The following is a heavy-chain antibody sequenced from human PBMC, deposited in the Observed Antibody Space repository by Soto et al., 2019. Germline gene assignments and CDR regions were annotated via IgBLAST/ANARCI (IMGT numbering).Heavy chain of an antibody. CDR2: ISVYNGKT. V-gene: IGHV1-18*01. CDR1: GYTFTSFG. J-gene: IGHJ3*02. D-gene: IGHD4-17*01. CDR3: AKDDYGKNDGDSLEM. Sequence: QVQLVQSGAEVKKPGASVKVSCKASGYTFTSFGITWVRQAPGQGLEWMGWISVYNGKTSYAQKLQGRVTVTRDTSTNTAYMELRSLRSDDTSIYYCAKDDYGKNDGDSLEMGGQATVLTVSS.